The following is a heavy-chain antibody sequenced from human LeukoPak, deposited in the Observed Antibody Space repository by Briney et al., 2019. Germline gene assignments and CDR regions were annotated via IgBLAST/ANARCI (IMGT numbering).Heavy chain of an antibody. Sequence: GASVTVSCTASGYTFTINHIHWVRQAPGQGLEWMGVINPSGDSTTYAQNFQGRVTMTRDTSTSTVYMELRSLRSEDTAIYYYAKLATSDTGETYWGQGTLVTVSS. V-gene: IGHV1-46*01. J-gene: IGHJ4*02. CDR3: AKLATSDTGETY. D-gene: IGHD3-16*01. CDR2: INPSGDST. CDR1: GYTFTINH.